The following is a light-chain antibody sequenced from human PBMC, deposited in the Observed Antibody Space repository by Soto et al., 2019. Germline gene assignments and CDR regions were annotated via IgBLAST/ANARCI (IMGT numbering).Light chain of an antibody. CDR3: QQYNTYPT. CDR2: HAS. CDR1: QGISNW. Sequence: DIQMTQSPSTLSASIGGRVTIACRASQGISNWLAWYQQKPGKAPKLLIFHASSLESGVPSRFSGSGSGTEFTLTISSLQSDDFATYYCQQYNTYPTFGQGTKVDIK. V-gene: IGKV1-5*01. J-gene: IGKJ1*01.